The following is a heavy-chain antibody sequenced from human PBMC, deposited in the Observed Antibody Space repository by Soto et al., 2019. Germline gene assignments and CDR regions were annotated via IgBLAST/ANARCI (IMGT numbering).Heavy chain of an antibody. D-gene: IGHD6-6*01. V-gene: IGHV3-23*01. CDR1: GFTLRSYG. CDR3: ASRGCNEYIQK. J-gene: IGHJ1*01. CDR2: ISGSGNSI. Sequence: EVQLLESGGGLVQPGGSLRLSCAASGFTLRSYGMTWVRQAPGKGLEWVSVISGSGNSIHYADSVKGRFTISRDNSKNTLYLQMNTLRVEDTAISYCASRGCNEYIQKWGQGTLVTVSS.